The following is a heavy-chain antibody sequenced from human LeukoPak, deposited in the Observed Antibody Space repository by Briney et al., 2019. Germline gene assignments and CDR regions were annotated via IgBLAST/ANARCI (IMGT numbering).Heavy chain of an antibody. V-gene: IGHV3-7*03. CDR3: ARDQYELRSYYYGMDA. Sequence: GGSLRLSCAASGFTFSSYWMSWVRQAPGKGLEWVANIKQDGSEKYYVDSVRGRFIISRDNAKNSLYLQMNGLRVEDTAVYYCARDQYELRSYYYGMDAWGKGTTVSVSS. D-gene: IGHD2-2*01. J-gene: IGHJ6*04. CDR1: GFTFSSYW. CDR2: IKQDGSEK.